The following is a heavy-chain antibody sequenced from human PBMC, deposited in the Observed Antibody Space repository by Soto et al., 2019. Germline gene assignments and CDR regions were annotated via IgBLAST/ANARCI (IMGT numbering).Heavy chain of an antibody. V-gene: IGHV1-3*01. CDR2: INAGNGNT. D-gene: IGHD2-2*02. Sequence: GASVKVSCKASGYTFTSYAMHWVRQAPGQRLEWVGWINAGNGNTKYSQKFQGRVTITRDTSASTAYMELSSLRSEDTAVYYCAREDIVVVPAAIKRHYYYGMDVWGQGTTVTVSS. CDR1: GYTFTSYA. CDR3: AREDIVVVPAAIKRHYYYGMDV. J-gene: IGHJ6*02.